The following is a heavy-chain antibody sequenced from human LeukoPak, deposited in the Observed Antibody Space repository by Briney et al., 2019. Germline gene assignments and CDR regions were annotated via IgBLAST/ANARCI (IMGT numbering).Heavy chain of an antibody. V-gene: IGHV3-7*01. CDR1: GFTFSSYW. J-gene: IGHJ4*02. D-gene: IGHD5-24*01. CDR3: SRRDGYNLPFDY. CDR2: IKQDGSEK. Sequence: PGGSLRLSCAASGFTFSSYWMSWVRQAPGKGLEWVTNIKQDGSEKYYVDSVKGRFTISRDNAKDSLYLQMNSLRAEDTAVYYCSRRDGYNLPFDYWGQGTLVTVSS.